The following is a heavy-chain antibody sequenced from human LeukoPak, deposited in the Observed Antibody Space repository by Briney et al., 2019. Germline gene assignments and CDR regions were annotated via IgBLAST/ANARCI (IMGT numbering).Heavy chain of an antibody. CDR3: ARTLDLDWFDP. CDR2: IYYSGST. J-gene: IGHJ5*02. V-gene: IGHV4-59*01. Sequence: PSETLSLTRTVSGGSISSYYWSWIRQPPGKGLEWIGYIYYSGSTNYNPSLKSRVTISVDTSKNQFSLKLSSVTAADTAVYYCARTLDLDWFDPWGQGTLVTVSS. CDR1: GGSISSYY.